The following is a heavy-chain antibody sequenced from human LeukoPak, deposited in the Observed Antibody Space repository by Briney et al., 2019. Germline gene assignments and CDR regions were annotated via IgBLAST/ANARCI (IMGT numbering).Heavy chain of an antibody. Sequence: GGSLRLSCAASGFTFSRYSVNWVRQAPGKGLEWVSSISSSSYIYYADSVKGRFTISRDNSKNTLYLQMNSLRAEDTAVYCCARETTYYFDYWGQSTLVTVSS. D-gene: IGHD4-17*01. CDR1: GFTFSRYS. CDR3: ARETTYYFDY. V-gene: IGHV3-21*01. J-gene: IGHJ4*02. CDR2: ISSSSYI.